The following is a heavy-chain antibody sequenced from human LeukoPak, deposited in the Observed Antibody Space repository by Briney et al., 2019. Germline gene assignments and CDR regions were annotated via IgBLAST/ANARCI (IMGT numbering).Heavy chain of an antibody. CDR1: GYTFTGYY. V-gene: IGHV1-2*06. CDR2: INPNSGGT. J-gene: IGHJ4*02. D-gene: IGHD6-19*01. Sequence: ASVKVPCKASGYTFTGYYMHWVRQAPGQGLEWMGRINPNSGGTNYAQKFQGRVTMTRDTSISTAYMELSRLRSDDTAVYYCARVFNRQWLPSGYWGQGTLVTVSS. CDR3: ARVFNRQWLPSGY.